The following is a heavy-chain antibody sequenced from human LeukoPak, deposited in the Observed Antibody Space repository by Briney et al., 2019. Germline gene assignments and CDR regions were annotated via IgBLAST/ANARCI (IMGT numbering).Heavy chain of an antibody. D-gene: IGHD2-2*01. CDR2: IYYSGST. V-gene: IGHV4-59*08. CDR3: ARTIVVVPAAYYYYGMDV. Sequence: SETLSLTCTVSGGSISSYYWSWIRQPPGKGLEWIGYIYYSGSTNYNPSLKSRVTISVDTSKNQFSLKLSSVTAADTAVYYCARTIVVVPAAYYYYGMDVWGQGTTVTVSS. J-gene: IGHJ6*02. CDR1: GGSISSYY.